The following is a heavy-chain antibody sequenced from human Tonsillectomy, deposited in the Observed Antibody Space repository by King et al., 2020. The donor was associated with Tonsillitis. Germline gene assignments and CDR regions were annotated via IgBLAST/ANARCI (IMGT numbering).Heavy chain of an antibody. CDR1: GGSISSYY. J-gene: IGHJ4*02. CDR3: ARDREYCSGGSYYTYFDD. Sequence: VQLQESGPGLVKPSETLSLTCTVSGGSISSYYWSWVRQPAGKGLEWIGRIYTSGSTNYNPSLKSRVTMSVDTSKNQFSLKLSSVTAADTAVYYCARDREYCSGGSYYTYFDDCGQGPLVTVSS. V-gene: IGHV4-4*07. CDR2: IYTSGST. D-gene: IGHD2-15*01.